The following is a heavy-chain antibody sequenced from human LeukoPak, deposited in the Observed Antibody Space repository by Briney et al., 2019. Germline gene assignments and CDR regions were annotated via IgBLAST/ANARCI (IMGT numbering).Heavy chain of an antibody. D-gene: IGHD2-8*01. Sequence: TGGSLRLSCAASGFTFSASAIHWVRQASGKGLEWVGRIRSRANNYATAYAASVRGRFTISRDDSKNTAYLQMNSLKTEDTAVYYCTRPTYGYWGQGTLVTVSS. J-gene: IGHJ4*02. CDR3: TRPTYGY. CDR1: GFTFSASA. CDR2: IRSRANNYAT. V-gene: IGHV3-73*01.